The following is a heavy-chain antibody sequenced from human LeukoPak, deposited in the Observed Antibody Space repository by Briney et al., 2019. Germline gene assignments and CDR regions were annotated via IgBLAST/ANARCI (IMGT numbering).Heavy chain of an antibody. V-gene: IGHV4-4*08. CDR1: GGSISSYY. D-gene: IGHD6-13*01. CDR3: ARVDIAAADGGYPFDI. CDR2: IYTTGST. Sequence: SETLSLTCTVSGGSISSYYWSWIRQPPGKGLEWIGYIYTTGSTNYNPSLKSRLTISLDTSKSQFSLKLTSVTAADTALYYCARVDIAAADGGYPFDIWGQGTMVTVSS. J-gene: IGHJ3*02.